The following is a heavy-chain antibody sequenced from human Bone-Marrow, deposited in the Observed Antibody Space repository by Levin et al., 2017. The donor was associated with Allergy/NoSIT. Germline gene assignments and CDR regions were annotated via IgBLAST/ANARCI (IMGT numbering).Heavy chain of an antibody. CDR3: ERWGGETGIQSNY. J-gene: IGHJ4*02. CDR2: ISAYSGNI. CDR1: GFTFSHYG. D-gene: IGHD7-27*01. Sequence: GESLKISCKASGFTFSHYGFNWVRQAPGQGLEWMGSISAYSGNINYAQKFQGRVTMTTDTSASTAYMELRSLRSDDMAVYYCERWGGETGIQSNYWGQGTLVTVSS. V-gene: IGHV1-18*03.